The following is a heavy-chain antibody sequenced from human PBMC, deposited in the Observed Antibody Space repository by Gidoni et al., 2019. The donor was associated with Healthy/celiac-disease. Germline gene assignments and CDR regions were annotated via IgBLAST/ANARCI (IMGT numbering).Heavy chain of an antibody. Sequence: QVQLQESGPGLVKRSETLSLTCTVSGGPISSYYWSWIRQPPGKGLEWIGYIYYSGSTNYNPSLKSRVTISVDTSKNQFSLKLSSVTAADTAVYYCARVARGVQNYNWFDPWGQGTLVTVSS. J-gene: IGHJ5*02. D-gene: IGHD3-10*01. CDR2: IYYSGST. CDR1: GGPISSYY. CDR3: ARVARGVQNYNWFDP. V-gene: IGHV4-59*01.